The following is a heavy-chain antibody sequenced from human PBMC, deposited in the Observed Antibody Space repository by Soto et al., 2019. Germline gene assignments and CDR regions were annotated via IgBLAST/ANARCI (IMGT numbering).Heavy chain of an antibody. J-gene: IGHJ5*01. V-gene: IGHV4-61*01. CDR3: ARDLDYGGNSDWFDS. D-gene: IGHD4-17*01. CDR1: GGSVSSGSNY. CDR2: ASYTGSA. Sequence: SETLSLTCSVSGGSVSSGSNYWSWIRLSPGKGLEWIGHASYTGSANYNPSLKSRVTISIDTSKNQLSLKLNSVTAADTAVYYCARDLDYGGNSDWFDSWGQGTLVT.